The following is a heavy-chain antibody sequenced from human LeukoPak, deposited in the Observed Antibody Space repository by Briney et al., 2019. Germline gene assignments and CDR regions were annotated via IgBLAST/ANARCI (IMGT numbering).Heavy chain of an antibody. J-gene: IGHJ4*02. V-gene: IGHV1-69*01. CDR1: GGTFCSYA. Sequence: SVKVSCKASGGTFCSYAISWVRQAPGQGLEWMGGIIPIFGTANYAQKFQGRVTITADESTSTAYMELSSLRAEDMAVYYCARDLAGNYFDYWGQGTLVTVSS. CDR2: IIPIFGTA. D-gene: IGHD3-10*01. CDR3: ARDLAGNYFDY.